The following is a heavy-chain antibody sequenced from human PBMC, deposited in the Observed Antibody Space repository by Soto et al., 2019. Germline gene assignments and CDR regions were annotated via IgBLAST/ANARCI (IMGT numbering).Heavy chain of an antibody. CDR3: AKGRSSTSCYAFDY. Sequence: PGGSLRLSCAASGFTFRSYAMGWVRQAPGKGLEWVSAIGGSSGSTDYADSVKGRFTISRDNSKNTLFLQMNSLRAEDTAVYYCAKGRSSTSCYAFDYWGQGTLVTVSS. CDR2: IGGSSGST. CDR1: GFTFRSYA. J-gene: IGHJ4*02. V-gene: IGHV3-23*01. D-gene: IGHD2-2*01.